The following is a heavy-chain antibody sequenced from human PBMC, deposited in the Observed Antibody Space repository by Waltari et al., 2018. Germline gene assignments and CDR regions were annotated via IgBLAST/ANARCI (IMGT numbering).Heavy chain of an antibody. CDR2: IKQDGNEK. V-gene: IGHV3-7*01. CDR1: GFTFGSYW. CDR3: ARDTAAVAGGD. D-gene: IGHD6-19*01. Sequence: EVQLVESGGGLVQPGGSLRLSCAASGFTFGSYWMIWGRQAPGKGLEGVANIKQDGNEKYYVDSVKGRFTISRDNAKNSLYLQMNSLRAEDTAVYYCARDTAAVAGGDWGQGTLVTVSS. J-gene: IGHJ4*02.